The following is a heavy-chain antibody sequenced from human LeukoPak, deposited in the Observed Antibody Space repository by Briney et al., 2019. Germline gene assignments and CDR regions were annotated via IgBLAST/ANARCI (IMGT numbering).Heavy chain of an antibody. CDR1: GGSISNYY. V-gene: IGHV4-4*07. CDR3: ARVFGYCTTTSCYDWFDP. J-gene: IGHJ5*02. D-gene: IGHD2-2*01. Sequence: PSETLSLTCTVSGGSISNYYWSWIRQPAGKGLEWIGRFHISGSTTFNPSLKSRVTMSADTSQNQFSLRLSSMTAADTAVYYCARVFGYCTTTSCYDWFDPWGQGTLVTVSS. CDR2: FHISGST.